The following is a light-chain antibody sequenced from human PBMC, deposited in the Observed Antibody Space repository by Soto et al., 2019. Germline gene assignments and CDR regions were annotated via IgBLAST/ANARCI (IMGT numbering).Light chain of an antibody. J-gene: IGLJ2*01. V-gene: IGLV1-51*01. Sequence: QSVLTQPPSVSAAPGQKVTISCSGSSSNIGDNYVSWYQQFPGTAPKLLIYDNNNRPSGIPDRFSGSTSGTSATLAITGLQTGDEADYYCGTWDTSLSAGVFGGGTKFTVL. CDR3: GTWDTSLSAGV. CDR2: DNN. CDR1: SSNIGDNY.